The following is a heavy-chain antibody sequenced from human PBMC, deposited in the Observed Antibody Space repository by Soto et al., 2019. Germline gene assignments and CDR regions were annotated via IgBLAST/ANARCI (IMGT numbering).Heavy chain of an antibody. V-gene: IGHV3-30*14. CDR3: AREGDTHAFRGFDL. CDR1: GFSLSHYV. CDR2: IRDGDAKT. Sequence: SLRLSCAVSGFSLSHYVFHWVRQAPGKGLEWVAVIRDGDAKTNYATSVRGRFTVSRDMSKSSIFLQMNTLRVDDSAIYFCAREGDTHAFRGFDLWGPGTLVTVYS. D-gene: IGHD3-10*01. J-gene: IGHJ5*02.